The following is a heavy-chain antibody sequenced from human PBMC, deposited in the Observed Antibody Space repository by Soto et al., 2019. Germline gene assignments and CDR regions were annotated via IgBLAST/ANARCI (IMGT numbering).Heavy chain of an antibody. V-gene: IGHV4-39*02. CDR3: ARETGYSSGWRQDY. D-gene: IGHD6-19*01. J-gene: IGHJ4*02. CDR2: IYYSGST. CDR1: GGSISSSGYY. Sequence: SEILSLTCTVSGGSISSSGYYWGWIRQPPGKGLEWIGTIYYSGSTYYNPSLKSRVTISVDTSKNQFSLKLSSVTAADTAVYYCARETGYSSGWRQDYWGQGTLVTVSS.